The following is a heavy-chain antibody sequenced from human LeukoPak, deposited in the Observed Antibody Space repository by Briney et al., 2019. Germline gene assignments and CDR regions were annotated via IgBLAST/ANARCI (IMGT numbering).Heavy chain of an antibody. CDR1: GFTFSSYS. CDR2: ISSSSSYI. Sequence: GGSLGLSCAASGFTFSSYSMNWVRQAPGKELEWVSSISSSSSYIYYADSVKGRFTISRDNAKNSLYLQMNSLRAEDTAVYYCARGVITFGGVIVDFDYWGQGTLVTVSS. J-gene: IGHJ4*02. CDR3: ARGVITFGGVIVDFDY. V-gene: IGHV3-21*01. D-gene: IGHD3-16*02.